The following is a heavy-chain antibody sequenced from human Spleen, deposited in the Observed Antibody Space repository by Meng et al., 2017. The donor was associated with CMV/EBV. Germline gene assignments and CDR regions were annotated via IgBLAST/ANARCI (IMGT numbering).Heavy chain of an antibody. Sequence: GESLKISCAASGFTFSSYSMSWVRQAPGKGLEWVSSISSSSSYIYYADSVKGRFTISRDNAKNSLYLQMNSLRAEDTAVYYCARETDIEVAGGYYYGMDVWGQGTPVTVSS. D-gene: IGHD6-19*01. J-gene: IGHJ6*02. CDR1: GFTFSSYS. CDR3: ARETDIEVAGGYYYGMDV. V-gene: IGHV3-21*01. CDR2: ISSSSSYI.